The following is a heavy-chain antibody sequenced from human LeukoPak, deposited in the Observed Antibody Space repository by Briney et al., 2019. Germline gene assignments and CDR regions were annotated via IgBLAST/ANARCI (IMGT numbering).Heavy chain of an antibody. CDR3: ARLFGSGRRSAFDF. Sequence: GASVKVSCKASGYTFTGYYMHWVRQAPGQGLEWMGWINPNSGGTNYAQKFQGRVTMTRDTSISTAYMELSRLRSEDTAVYYCARLFGSGRRSAFDFWGQGTMLTVSS. J-gene: IGHJ3*01. D-gene: IGHD3-10*01. CDR1: GYTFTGYY. CDR2: INPNSGGT. V-gene: IGHV1-2*02.